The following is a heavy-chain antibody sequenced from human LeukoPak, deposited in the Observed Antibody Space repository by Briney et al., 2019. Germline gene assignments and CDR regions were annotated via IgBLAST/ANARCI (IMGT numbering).Heavy chain of an antibody. V-gene: IGHV4-30-4*01. Sequence: SQTLSLTCTVSGGSISSGDYYWSWIRQPPGKGLEWIGYIYYSGSTYYNPPLKSRVTISVDTSKNQFSLKLSSVTAADTAVYYCARGGMVRGKGPFDPWGQGTLVTVSS. D-gene: IGHD3-10*01. CDR2: IYYSGST. CDR1: GGSISSGDYY. J-gene: IGHJ5*02. CDR3: ARGGMVRGKGPFDP.